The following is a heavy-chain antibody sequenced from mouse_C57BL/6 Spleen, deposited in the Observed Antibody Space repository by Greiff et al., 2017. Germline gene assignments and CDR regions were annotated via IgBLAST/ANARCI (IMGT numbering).Heavy chain of an antibody. J-gene: IGHJ4*01. CDR3: AREEDSSGSYAMDY. Sequence: VQLPQPGPALVKPGASVKLSCKASGYTFTSYWLHWVKQRPGQGLEWIGMIHPNRVSTNYNEEFKSKASLTADKSSSTAYMQLSSLTSEDSAVYYSAREEDSSGSYAMDYWGKGTSVSVSS. CDR2: IHPNRVST. CDR1: GYTFTSYW. D-gene: IGHD3-2*02. V-gene: IGHV1-64*01.